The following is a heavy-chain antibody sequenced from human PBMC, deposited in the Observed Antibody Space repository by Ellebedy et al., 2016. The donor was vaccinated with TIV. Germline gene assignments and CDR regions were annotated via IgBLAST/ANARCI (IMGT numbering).Heavy chain of an antibody. CDR2: SRSKANRYTT. CDR1: GFTFSDYY. Sequence: GESLKISCAASGFTFSDYYMDWIRQAPGKGLEWVGRSRSKANRYTTEYAASVKGRFTVSRDDSKNSLYLQMNSLKTEDTAVYYCSRGRSGSCFDDWGQGTTVTVSS. CDR3: SRGRSGSCFDD. D-gene: IGHD3-10*01. J-gene: IGHJ6*02. V-gene: IGHV3-72*01.